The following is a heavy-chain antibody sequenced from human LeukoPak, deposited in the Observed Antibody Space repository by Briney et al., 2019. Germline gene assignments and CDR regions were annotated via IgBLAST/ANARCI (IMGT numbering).Heavy chain of an antibody. Sequence: ASVKVSCKASGYTFTSYYMHWVRQAPGQGLEWMGIINPSGGSTSYAQKFQGRVTMTWDMSTSTDYMEVRSLGSEDTAVYYCARRRYSSGWYKGAFDIWGQGTMVTVSS. V-gene: IGHV1-46*01. J-gene: IGHJ3*02. CDR2: INPSGGST. CDR1: GYTFTSYY. D-gene: IGHD6-19*01. CDR3: ARRRYSSGWYKGAFDI.